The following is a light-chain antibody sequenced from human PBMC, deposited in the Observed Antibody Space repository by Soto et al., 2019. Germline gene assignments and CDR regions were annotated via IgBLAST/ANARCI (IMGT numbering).Light chain of an antibody. V-gene: IGKV1-5*01. Sequence: DIQMTQSPSTLSASVGDRVTITCRASQSVSHWLAWYQQKPGKAPKALIYDASTLETGVPSRFSGSGSGTDFTLTISSRQPDDFATYYCQQYNSYQYTFGQGTKLEMK. CDR2: DAS. CDR3: QQYNSYQYT. CDR1: QSVSHW. J-gene: IGKJ2*01.